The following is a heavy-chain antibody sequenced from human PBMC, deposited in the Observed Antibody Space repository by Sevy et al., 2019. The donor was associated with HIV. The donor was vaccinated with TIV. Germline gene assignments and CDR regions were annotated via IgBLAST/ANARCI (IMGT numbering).Heavy chain of an antibody. Sequence: SQTLSLTCAISGDSVSTYSAAWNWIRQSPSRGLEWLGRTYYKSKWYNDYALSVKSRISINPDTPKTQISLQLNSVTPEDTAVYYCARESRCFFFHFDYWGQGTLVTVSS. J-gene: IGHJ4*02. V-gene: IGHV6-1*01. CDR3: ARESRCFFFHFDY. CDR2: TYYKSKWYN. CDR1: GDSVSTYSAA.